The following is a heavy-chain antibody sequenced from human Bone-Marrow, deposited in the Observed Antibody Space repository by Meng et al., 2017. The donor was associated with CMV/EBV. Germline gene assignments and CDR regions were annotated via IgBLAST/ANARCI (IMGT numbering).Heavy chain of an antibody. CDR3: ARFQGYFDY. CDR1: GRSMSSSVNH. CDR2: IYYDGST. V-gene: IGHV4-39*07. Sequence: TWSVYGRSMSSSVNHWGWIRQPPGKGQEWIENIYYDGSTYYNPSLNSRVTISVDTSKNLFSLDLRSVTAADTAVYYCARFQGYFDYWGQGTLVTVSS. J-gene: IGHJ4*02.